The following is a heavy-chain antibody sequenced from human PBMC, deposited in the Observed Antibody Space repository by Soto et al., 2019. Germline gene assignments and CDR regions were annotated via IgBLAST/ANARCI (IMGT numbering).Heavy chain of an antibody. V-gene: IGHV3-23*01. CDR2: ISGSGGST. CDR1: GFTFSSYA. J-gene: IGHJ4*02. CDR3: AKDPGCSSTSCYAGRFDY. D-gene: IGHD2-2*01. Sequence: EVQLLESGGGLVQPGGSLRLSCAASGFTFSSYAMSWVRQAPGQGLEWVSAISGSGGSTYYADSVKGRFTISRDNSKNTLYLQMNSLRAEYTAVYYCAKDPGCSSTSCYAGRFDYWCQGTLVTVSS.